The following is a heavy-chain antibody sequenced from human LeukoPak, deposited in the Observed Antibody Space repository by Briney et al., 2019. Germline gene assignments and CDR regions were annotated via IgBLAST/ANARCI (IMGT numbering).Heavy chain of an antibody. CDR3: ARYYGGTQLGY. CDR2: INAGNGNT. Sequence: ASVKDSCKASGYTFTSYAMHWVRQAPGQRLEWMGWINAGNGNTKYSQKFQGRVTITKDTSASTAYMELSSLRSEDTAVYYCARYYGGTQLGYWGQGTLVTVSS. J-gene: IGHJ4*02. D-gene: IGHD4-23*01. V-gene: IGHV1-3*01. CDR1: GYTFTSYA.